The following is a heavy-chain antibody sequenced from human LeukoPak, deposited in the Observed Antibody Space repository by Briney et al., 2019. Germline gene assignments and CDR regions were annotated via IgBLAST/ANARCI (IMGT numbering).Heavy chain of an antibody. CDR1: GASVSGSAYY. D-gene: IGHD6-13*01. J-gene: IGHJ4*02. V-gene: IGHV4-39*07. CDR3: AREAAGGHPSHCDY. Sequence: SETLSLTCTVSGASVSGSAYYWGWIRQPPGKGLEWIGNIYYSGSTYYNESLESRVTISIDTSKNQFSLRLSSMTAADTAVYYCAREAAGGHPSHCDYWGQGTLVTVSS. CDR2: IYYSGST.